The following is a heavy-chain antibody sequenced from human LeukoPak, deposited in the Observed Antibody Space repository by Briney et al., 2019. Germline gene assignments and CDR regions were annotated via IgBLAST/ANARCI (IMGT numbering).Heavy chain of an antibody. J-gene: IGHJ4*02. Sequence: ASVKLSCTASGYTFTNYGITWVRQAPGQGLEWMGWVSAYSDNTNYVQKIQGRVTMTTDTSTSTAYMELTSLRSDDTAVYYCARDCIGCHGFDYWGQGTLVTVSS. CDR1: GYTFTNYG. V-gene: IGHV1-18*01. CDR2: VSAYSDNT. CDR3: ARDCIGCHGFDY. D-gene: IGHD2-15*01.